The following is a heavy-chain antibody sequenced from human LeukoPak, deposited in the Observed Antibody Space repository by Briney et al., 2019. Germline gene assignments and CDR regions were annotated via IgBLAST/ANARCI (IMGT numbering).Heavy chain of an antibody. D-gene: IGHD2-2*01. CDR2: FGTAGDR. J-gene: IGHJ6*03. V-gene: IGHV3-13*01. CDR1: GFTLSWYD. Sequence: PGGSLRLSCAASGFTLSWYDTHWVRQPPGKGLEWVAGFGTAGDRYYLASVRGRFTISREDARNVFYLQLNSLRVEDTAVYYCGRVHCSTNSCYDYYNYYMDVSGNGTTVTVSS. CDR3: GRVHCSTNSCYDYYNYYMDV.